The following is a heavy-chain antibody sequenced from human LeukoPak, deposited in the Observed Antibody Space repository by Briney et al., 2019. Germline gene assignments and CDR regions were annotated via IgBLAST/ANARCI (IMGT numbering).Heavy chain of an antibody. CDR3: ARATSSWYPVGWFDP. J-gene: IGHJ5*02. CDR1: RGSISSGAYF. V-gene: IGHV4-31*03. Sequence: PSETLSLTCTVSRGSISSGAYFWSWLRQHPGRGLEWIGHIYYSGSTYYNPSLKSRVTMSIDRSQNQFSLNLTSVTAADTAVYYCARATSSWYPVGWFDPWGQGTLVTVSS. CDR2: IYYSGST. D-gene: IGHD6-13*01.